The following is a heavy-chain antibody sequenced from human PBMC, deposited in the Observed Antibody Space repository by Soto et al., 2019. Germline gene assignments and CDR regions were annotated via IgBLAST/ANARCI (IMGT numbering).Heavy chain of an antibody. CDR3: ARQGSNGAYYYYGMDV. CDR2: IYPGDSDT. CDR1: GYRFSSYW. J-gene: IGHJ6*02. Sequence: TGESLKISCKGSGYRFSSYWIAWVRQMPGKGLEWMGIIYPGDSDTIYSPSFQGQVTFSADKSTSTAYLQWSSLKASDTAMYYCARQGSNGAYYYYGMDVWGRGTTVTVSS. D-gene: IGHD2-8*01. V-gene: IGHV5-51*01.